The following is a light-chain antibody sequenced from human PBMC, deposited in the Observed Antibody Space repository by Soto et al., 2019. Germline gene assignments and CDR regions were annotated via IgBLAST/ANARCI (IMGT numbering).Light chain of an antibody. J-gene: IGKJ3*01. CDR3: QQYGSSPSFT. CDR2: GAS. Sequence: EVVLTQSPGTLSLSPGERATLSCRASQSVCSSYLAWYQQKPGQAPRLLIYGASSRATGTPDRFSGSGYRTDFTLNISRMELEDFAVYYWQQYGSSPSFTFEPGTKVDI. V-gene: IGKV3-20*01. CDR1: QSVCSSY.